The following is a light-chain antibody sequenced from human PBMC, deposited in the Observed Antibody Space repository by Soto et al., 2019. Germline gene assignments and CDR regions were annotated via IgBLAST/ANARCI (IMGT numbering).Light chain of an antibody. V-gene: IGKV3D-15*01. J-gene: IGKJ2*01. CDR2: QTS. CDR1: QYINTR. Sequence: EIVLTQSPATLSSFPGDRVTLSCRASQYINTRLAWYQHRPGQAPRLLIYQTSLRAAGIPARFSASGSGTEFTLTISSLQSEDFAVYYCQQYNNWPPYTFGQGTKVDIK. CDR3: QQYNNWPPYT.